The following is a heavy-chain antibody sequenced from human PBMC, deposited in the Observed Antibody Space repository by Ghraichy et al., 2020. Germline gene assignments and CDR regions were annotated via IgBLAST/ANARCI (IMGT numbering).Heavy chain of an antibody. CDR3: AKDKYYYDSSGYYFFDY. D-gene: IGHD3-22*01. J-gene: IGHJ4*02. CDR2: IRYDGSNK. Sequence: GGSLRLSCAASGFTFSSYGMHWVRQAPGKGLEWVAFIRYDGSNKYYADSVKGRFTISRDNSKNTLYLQMNSLRAEDTAVYYCAKDKYYYDSSGYYFFDYWGXXTLVTVSS. V-gene: IGHV3-30*02. CDR1: GFTFSSYG.